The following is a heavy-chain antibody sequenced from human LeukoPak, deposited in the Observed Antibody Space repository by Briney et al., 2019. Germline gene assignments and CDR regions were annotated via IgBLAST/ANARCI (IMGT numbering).Heavy chain of an antibody. D-gene: IGHD1-1*01. Sequence: PAETLSLTCAVSGGSIRSGGYSWSWVRQPPGKGLGWTRYIYPSGSTYYNRALKSRVTISPDRSQNEFSLKLRSSTGAGTAVHYWASIYNRTAGKLDHGGQGTLVSVST. CDR1: GGSIRSGGYS. CDR2: IYPSGST. J-gene: IGHJ5*02. V-gene: IGHV4-30-2*01. CDR3: ASIYNRTAGKLDH.